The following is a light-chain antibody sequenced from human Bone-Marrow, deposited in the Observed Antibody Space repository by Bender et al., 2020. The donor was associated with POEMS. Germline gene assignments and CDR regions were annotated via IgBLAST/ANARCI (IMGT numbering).Light chain of an antibody. CDR2: EVT. Sequence: SALTQPASVSGSPGQSITISCTGISRDISVHQYVSWYQQHPGKAPKLIIYEVTRRPSGISNHFSGSKSGNTASLTISGIQAEDEANYLCCSYTSSDTWVFGGGTKVTVL. CDR3: CSYTSSDTWV. CDR1: SRDISVHQY. V-gene: IGLV2-14*01. J-gene: IGLJ3*02.